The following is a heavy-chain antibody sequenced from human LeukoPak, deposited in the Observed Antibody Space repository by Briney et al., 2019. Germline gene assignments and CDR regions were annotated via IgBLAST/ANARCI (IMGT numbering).Heavy chain of an antibody. J-gene: IGHJ4*02. CDR2: IIPIFGTA. CDR3: ATTDTPYSSSWYY. CDR1: GGTFSSYA. D-gene: IGHD6-13*01. Sequence: ASVKVSCKASGGTFSSYAISWVRQAPGQGLEWMGGIIPIFGTANCAQKFQGRVTITTDESTSTAYMELSSLRSEDTAVYYCATTDTPYSSSWYYWGQGTLVTVSS. V-gene: IGHV1-69*05.